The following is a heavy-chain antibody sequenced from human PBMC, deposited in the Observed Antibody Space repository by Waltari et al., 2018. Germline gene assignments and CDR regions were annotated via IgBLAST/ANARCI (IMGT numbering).Heavy chain of an antibody. CDR2: IYHSGST. D-gene: IGHD6-19*01. CDR3: ASGAGSGYYGMDV. V-gene: IGHV4-38-2*01. Sequence: QVQLQESGPGLVKPSETLSLTCAVSGYSISSGYYWGWIRQPQGKGLEWIGSIYHSGSTSHNQALKSRVTISVDTSKNQFSLKLSSVTAADTAVYYCASGAGSGYYGMDVWGQGTTVTVSS. J-gene: IGHJ6*02. CDR1: GYSISSGYY.